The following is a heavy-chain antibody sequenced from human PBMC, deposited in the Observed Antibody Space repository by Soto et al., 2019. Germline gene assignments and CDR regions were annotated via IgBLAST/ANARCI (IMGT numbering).Heavy chain of an antibody. CDR2: IYWDDDK. V-gene: IGHV2-5*02. D-gene: IGHD3-3*01. Sequence: QITLNESGPTQVKPRQTLTLTCTFSGFSLTTSGVGMGWIRQSPGKAPEWLALIYWDDDKRYSPSLKSRLTIIKDTSKNQVVLTMADLDPADTATYYCAHRVLRTVFGLVTTTAIYFDFWGQGTPVAVSS. CDR3: AHRVLRTVFGLVTTTAIYFDF. CDR1: GFSLTTSGVG. J-gene: IGHJ4*02.